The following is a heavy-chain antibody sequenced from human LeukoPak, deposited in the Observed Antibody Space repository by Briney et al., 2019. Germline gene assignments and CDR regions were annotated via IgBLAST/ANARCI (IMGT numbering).Heavy chain of an antibody. V-gene: IGHV1-46*01. Sequence: GASVTVSFKASGYTFTSYYMHWVRQAPGQGLEWMGIINPSGGSSTYAQKFQGRVTMTKDTSTSTVYMELSSLRSEDTAVYYCASPYYYDSSGHDAFDIWGQGTMVTVSS. CDR2: INPSGGSS. J-gene: IGHJ3*02. CDR1: GYTFTSYY. CDR3: ASPYYYDSSGHDAFDI. D-gene: IGHD3-22*01.